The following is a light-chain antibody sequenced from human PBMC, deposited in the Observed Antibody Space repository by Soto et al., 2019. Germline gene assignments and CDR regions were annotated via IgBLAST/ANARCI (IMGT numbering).Light chain of an antibody. V-gene: IGKV1-39*01. J-gene: IGKJ2*01. CDR1: QSISSY. Sequence: DIQMTKSPSSLSAAVGDRVTITCRARQSISSYLNWYQQKPGKAPKLLIYAASSLKSGVPSRFSGSGSGTDFTLTISSLQPEDFATYYCQQSDSTPYTFGQGTKLEIK. CDR2: AAS. CDR3: QQSDSTPYT.